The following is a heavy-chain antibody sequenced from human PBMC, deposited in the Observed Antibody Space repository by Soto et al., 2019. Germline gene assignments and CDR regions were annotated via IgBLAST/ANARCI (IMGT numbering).Heavy chain of an antibody. CDR1: GFTFSSYG. Sequence: PGGSLRLSCAASGFTFSSYGMHWVRQAPGKGLEWVAVIWYDGSNKYYADSVKGRFTISRDNSKNTLYLQMNSLRAEDTAVYYCARDQRFHYSYYFDYWGQGTLVTVSS. CDR3: ARDQRFHYSYYFDY. J-gene: IGHJ4*02. V-gene: IGHV3-33*01. CDR2: IWYDGSNK. D-gene: IGHD4-4*01.